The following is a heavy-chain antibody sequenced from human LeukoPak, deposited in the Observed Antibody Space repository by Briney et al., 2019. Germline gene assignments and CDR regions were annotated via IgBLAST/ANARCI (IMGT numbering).Heavy chain of an antibody. CDR2: IFYSGST. J-gene: IGHJ4*02. CDR1: GGSISSYY. CDR3: ARTNPSFDY. V-gene: IGHV4-59*08. Sequence: PSATLSLTCTVSGGSISSYYWSWIRQPPGKGLEWIGYIFYSGSTNYNPSLKSRVTISVDTSKNQVSLKLRSVTAADTAVYYCARTNPSFDYWGQGTLVTVSS.